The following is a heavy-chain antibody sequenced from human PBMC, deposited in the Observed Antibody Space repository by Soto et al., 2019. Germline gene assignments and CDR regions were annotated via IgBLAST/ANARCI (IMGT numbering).Heavy chain of an antibody. CDR1: GFTFSSYA. V-gene: IGHV3-30-3*01. D-gene: IGHD3-16*01. CDR3: AGAYEGDYFDY. CDR2: ISYDGSNK. J-gene: IGHJ4*02. Sequence: QVQLVESGGGVVQPGRSLRLSCAASGFTFSSYAMHWVRQAPGKGLEWVAVISYDGSNKYYADSVKGRFTISRDNSKNTLYLQMNSLRAEDTAVYYCAGAYEGDYFDYWGQGALVTDSS.